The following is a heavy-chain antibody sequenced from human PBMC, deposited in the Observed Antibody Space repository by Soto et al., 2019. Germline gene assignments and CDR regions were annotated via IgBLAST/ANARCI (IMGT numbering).Heavy chain of an antibody. CDR1: GFTFSSYA. Sequence: EVQLLESGGGLVQPGGSLRLSCAASGFTFSSYAMSWVRQAPGKGLEWVSAISGSGGSTYYADSVKGRFTISRDNSKNTLYLQMNSLRAEDTAVYYCAKTKLLWFGENGRYYFDYWGPGTLVTVSS. CDR3: AKTKLLWFGENGRYYFDY. J-gene: IGHJ4*02. D-gene: IGHD3-10*01. V-gene: IGHV3-23*01. CDR2: ISGSGGST.